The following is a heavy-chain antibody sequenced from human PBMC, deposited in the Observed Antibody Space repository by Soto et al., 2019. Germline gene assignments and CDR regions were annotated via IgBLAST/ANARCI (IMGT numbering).Heavy chain of an antibody. Sequence: GGALRLSCAASGFTFSSSAMSWVRQDPEKGLEWVSAISGSGGSTYYADSVKGRFTISSDNSKNTLYLQMNSLRAADTAVYYCAKDSRRITIFGVAENWFDPWGQGTLVTVSS. V-gene: IGHV3-23*01. D-gene: IGHD3-3*01. CDR3: AKDSRRITIFGVAENWFDP. J-gene: IGHJ5*02. CDR1: GFTFSSSA. CDR2: ISGSGGST.